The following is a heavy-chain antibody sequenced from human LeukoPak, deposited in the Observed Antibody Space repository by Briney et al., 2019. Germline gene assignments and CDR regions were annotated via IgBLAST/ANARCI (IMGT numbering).Heavy chain of an antibody. Sequence: ASVKVSCKVSGYTLTELSMHWVRQAPGKGREWMGGFDPEDGETIYAQKFQGRVTMTEDTSTDTAYMELSSLRSEDTAVYYCATLGPIREEYYFDYWGQGTLVTVSS. CDR1: GYTLTELS. CDR3: ATLGPIREEYYFDY. D-gene: IGHD3-16*01. J-gene: IGHJ4*02. CDR2: FDPEDGET. V-gene: IGHV1-24*01.